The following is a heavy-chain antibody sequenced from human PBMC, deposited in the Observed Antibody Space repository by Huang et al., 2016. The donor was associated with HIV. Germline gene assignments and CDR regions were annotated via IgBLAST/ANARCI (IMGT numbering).Heavy chain of an antibody. V-gene: IGHV4-34*01. J-gene: IGHJ2*01. Sequence: QVQVQQWGAGLLKPSETVSLTCAVSGGAVSGYYWSWIRQPPGKGLEWIGEINDRGHATYNPSLKSRVSIAVAASKNQLSLKVTSVTAAETAVDYCARARWFQARSWNFDVWGRGTLVTVSS. CDR2: INDRGHA. CDR1: GGAVSGYY. CDR3: ARARWFQARSWNFDV. D-gene: IGHD2-15*01.